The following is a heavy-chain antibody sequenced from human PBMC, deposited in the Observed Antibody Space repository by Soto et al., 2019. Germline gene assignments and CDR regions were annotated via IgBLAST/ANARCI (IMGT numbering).Heavy chain of an antibody. V-gene: IGHV4-59*01. CDR1: GGSISSYY. CDR2: IYYSGST. D-gene: IGHD1-26*01. Sequence: QVQLQESGPGLVKPSETLSLTCTVSGGSISSYYWSWIRQPPGKGLEWIGYIYYSGSTNYNPSLKSRATISVDTSKTQFSLKLSSVPAADTAVYYCARGHSGSYRTGEGYYYGMDVWGQGTTVTVSS. CDR3: ARGHSGSYRTGEGYYYGMDV. J-gene: IGHJ6*02.